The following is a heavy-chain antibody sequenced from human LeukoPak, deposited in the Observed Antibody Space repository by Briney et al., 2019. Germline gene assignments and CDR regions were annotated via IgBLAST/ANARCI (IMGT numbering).Heavy chain of an antibody. CDR1: GYTFTGYY. CDR2: INPNSGGT. Sequence: ASVKVSCKASGYTFTGYYMHWVRQAPGQGLEWMGWINPNSGGTNYAQKFQGRVTMTRDTSISTAYMELSRLRSDDTAVYYCARDSWSSSPGSIDYWGQETLVTVSS. CDR3: ARDSWSSSPGSIDY. D-gene: IGHD6-6*01. J-gene: IGHJ4*02. V-gene: IGHV1-2*02.